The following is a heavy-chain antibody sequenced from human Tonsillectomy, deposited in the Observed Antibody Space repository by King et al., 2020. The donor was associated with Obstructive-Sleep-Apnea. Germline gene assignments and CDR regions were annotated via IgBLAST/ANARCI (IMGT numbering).Heavy chain of an antibody. V-gene: IGHV4-4*07. Sequence: QLQESGPGLVKPSETLSLTCTVSGVSISSYYWSWIRQPAGKGLEWIGRISTTGSTNYNPSLKSRVTMSVETSKNPFSLKLRSVTAADTAVYYCAREQWLPYWYFDLWGRGTLVTVSS. J-gene: IGHJ2*01. D-gene: IGHD5-12*01. CDR3: AREQWLPYWYFDL. CDR1: GVSISSYY. CDR2: ISTTGST.